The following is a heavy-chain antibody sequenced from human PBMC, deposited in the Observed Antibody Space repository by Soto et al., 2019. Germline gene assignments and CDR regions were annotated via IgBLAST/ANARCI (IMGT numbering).Heavy chain of an antibody. Sequence: ASVKVSCKASGYTFTGYYMHWVRQAPGQGLEWMGWINPNSGGTNYAQKFQGWVTMTRDTSISTAYMELSRLRSDDTAVYYCARAHCSSTSCYFSTLFDYWGQGTLVTVSS. J-gene: IGHJ4*02. D-gene: IGHD2-2*01. CDR1: GYTFTGYY. V-gene: IGHV1-2*04. CDR3: ARAHCSSTSCYFSTLFDY. CDR2: INPNSGGT.